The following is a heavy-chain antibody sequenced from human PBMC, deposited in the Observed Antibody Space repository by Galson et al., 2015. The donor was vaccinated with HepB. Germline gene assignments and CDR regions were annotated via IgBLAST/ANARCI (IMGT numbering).Heavy chain of an antibody. J-gene: IGHJ4*02. CDR1: GFTFSRYA. CDR3: ARKEGGVSIIAPGTTVGF. CDR2: ISGSCANI. V-gene: IGHV3-23*01. D-gene: IGHD2/OR15-2a*01. Sequence: SLRLSCAVSGFTFSRYAMSWVRQAPGKGLEWVSGISGSCANIHYAESVKGRFTISRDNTESNLYLQMSSLRADDTAVYYCARKEGGVSIIAPGTTVGFWGQGTLVTVSS.